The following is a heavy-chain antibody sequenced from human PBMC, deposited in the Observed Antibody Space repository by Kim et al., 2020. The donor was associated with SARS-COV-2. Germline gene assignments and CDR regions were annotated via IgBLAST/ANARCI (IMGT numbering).Heavy chain of an antibody. D-gene: IGHD4-17*01. V-gene: IGHV4-61*02. CDR3: ARVFGDDYGDPDAFDI. CDR1: GGSISSGSYY. CDR2: IYTSGST. J-gene: IGHJ3*02. Sequence: SETLSLTCTVSGGSISSGSYYWSWIRQPAGKGLEWIGRIYTSGSTNYNPSLKSRVTISVDTSKNQFSLKLSSVTAADTAVYYCARVFGDDYGDPDAFDIWGQGTMVTVSS.